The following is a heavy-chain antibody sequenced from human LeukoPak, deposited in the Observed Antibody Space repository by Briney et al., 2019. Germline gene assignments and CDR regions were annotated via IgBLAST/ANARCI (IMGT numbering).Heavy chain of an antibody. V-gene: IGHV1-69*13. D-gene: IGHD3-22*01. J-gene: IGHJ4*02. CDR1: GGTFSSYA. CDR2: IIPIFGTA. CDR3: ASPRRGSYDSSQNFDY. Sequence: GASVKVSCKASGGTFSSYAISWVRQAPGQGLEWMGGIIPIFGTANYAQKFQGRVTITADESTSTAYMELSSLRSEDTAVYYCASPRRGSYDSSQNFDYWGQGTLVTVSS.